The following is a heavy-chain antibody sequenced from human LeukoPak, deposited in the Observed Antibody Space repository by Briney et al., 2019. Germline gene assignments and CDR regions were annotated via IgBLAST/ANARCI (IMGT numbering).Heavy chain of an antibody. D-gene: IGHD3-10*01. Sequence: GGSLRLSCAASGFTFSDHYMDWVRQAPGKGLEWVGRSRNKANSYTTEYAASVKGRFTISRDDSKNSLYLQMNSLRAEDTAVYYCARDAMVRGVIKPFDYWGQGTLVTVSS. CDR1: GFTFSDHY. CDR3: ARDAMVRGVIKPFDY. V-gene: IGHV3-72*01. J-gene: IGHJ4*02. CDR2: SRNKANSYTT.